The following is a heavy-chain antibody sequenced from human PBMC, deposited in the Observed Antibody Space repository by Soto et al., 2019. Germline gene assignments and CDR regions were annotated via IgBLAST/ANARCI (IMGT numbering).Heavy chain of an antibody. V-gene: IGHV3-53*01. CDR1: GFTVSSNY. CDR3: ARVRIAVAGIGGYYYYGMDV. CDR2: IYSGGST. Sequence: GGSLRLSCAASGFTVSSNYMSWVRQAPGKGLEWVSVIYSGGSTYYADSVKGRFTISRDNSKNTLYLQMNSLRAEDTAVYYCARVRIAVAGIGGYYYYGMDVWGQGTTVTVSS. J-gene: IGHJ6*02. D-gene: IGHD6-19*01.